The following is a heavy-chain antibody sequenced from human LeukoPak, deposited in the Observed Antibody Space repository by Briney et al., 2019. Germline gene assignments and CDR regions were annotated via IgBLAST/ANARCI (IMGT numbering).Heavy chain of an antibody. J-gene: IGHJ4*02. D-gene: IGHD3-9*01. CDR2: IDYDSSHI. CDR3: ARDPLRYLRVGHYDY. Sequence: GGSLRLSCAASGFSFSNSAMTWVRQVPGKGLEWVSSIDYDSSHIYYAASVRGRFTISRDNARNSVYLQMNSLRVEDTAVYYCARDPLRYLRVGHYDYWGQGTLVAVSS. V-gene: IGHV3-21*01. CDR1: GFSFSNSA.